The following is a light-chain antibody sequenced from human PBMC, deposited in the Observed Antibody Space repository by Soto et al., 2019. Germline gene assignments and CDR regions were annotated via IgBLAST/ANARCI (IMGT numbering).Light chain of an antibody. CDR2: DAS. V-gene: IGKV3-11*01. Sequence: ILVTQAPATLSLSPVALAPPSGRASQSVSSYLAWYQQKPGQAPRLLIYDASNRATGIPARFSGSGSGTDFTLTISSLEPEDFAVYYCQQPSNWPLITFGQGTRLEIK. CDR1: QSVSSY. J-gene: IGKJ5*01. CDR3: QQPSNWPLIT.